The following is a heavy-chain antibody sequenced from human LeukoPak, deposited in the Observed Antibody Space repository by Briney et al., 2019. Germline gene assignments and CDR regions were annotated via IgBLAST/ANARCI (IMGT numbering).Heavy chain of an antibody. D-gene: IGHD6-13*01. V-gene: IGHV1-2*02. CDR1: GYTFTGYY. Sequence: ASVKVSCKASGYTFTGYYMHWVRQAPGQGLEWMGWINPNSGGTNYAQKFQGRVTMTRDTSISTAYMELGRLRSDDTAVYYCARRWYSSSWNFDYWGRGTLVAVSS. CDR3: ARRWYSSSWNFDY. CDR2: INPNSGGT. J-gene: IGHJ4*02.